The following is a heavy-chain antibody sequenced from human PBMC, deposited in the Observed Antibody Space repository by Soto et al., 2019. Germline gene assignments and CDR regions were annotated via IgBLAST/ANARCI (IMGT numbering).Heavy chain of an antibody. D-gene: IGHD6-19*01. Sequence: PGGSLRLSCAASGFTFSNAWMNWVRQAPGKGLEWVGRTKSKTDGGTTDYAAPVKGRFTISRDDSKNTLYLQMNSLKTEDTAVYYCTTVLRQWLFEYYGMDVWGQGTTVTVSS. CDR2: TKSKTDGGTT. J-gene: IGHJ6*02. V-gene: IGHV3-15*07. CDR1: GFTFSNAW. CDR3: TTVLRQWLFEYYGMDV.